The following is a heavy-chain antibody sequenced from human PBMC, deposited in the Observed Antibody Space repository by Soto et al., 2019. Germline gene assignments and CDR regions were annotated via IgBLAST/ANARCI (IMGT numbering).Heavy chain of an antibody. CDR1: GYTFTSYY. J-gene: IGHJ6*02. CDR2: INPSGGST. Sequence: VASVKVSCKASGYTFTSYYMHWVRQAPGQGLEWMGIINPSGGSTSYAQKFQGRVTMTRDTSTSTVYMELSSLRSEDTAVYYCARALVEGFWSGYTRNYYYRMDVWGQGTTVTVSS. V-gene: IGHV1-46*01. D-gene: IGHD3-3*01. CDR3: ARALVEGFWSGYTRNYYYRMDV.